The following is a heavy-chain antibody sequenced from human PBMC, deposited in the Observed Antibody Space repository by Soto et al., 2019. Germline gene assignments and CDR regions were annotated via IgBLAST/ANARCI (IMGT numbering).Heavy chain of an antibody. CDR3: ARDQLEGNWFDP. V-gene: IGHV4-30-2*01. Sequence: QLQLQESGSGLVRPAQTLSLTSAVSGGSINSGGYSWNWIRKPPGKGLEWIGYIYHSGSTLYNPSLKSRVTISVDKSKNQFSLKLSSVTAADTAVYYCARDQLEGNWFDPWGQGTLVTVSS. CDR1: GGSINSGGYS. CDR2: IYHSGST. D-gene: IGHD1-1*01. J-gene: IGHJ5*02.